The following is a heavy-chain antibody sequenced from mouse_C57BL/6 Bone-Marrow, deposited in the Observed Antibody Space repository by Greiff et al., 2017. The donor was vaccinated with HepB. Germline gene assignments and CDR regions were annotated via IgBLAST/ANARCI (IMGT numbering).Heavy chain of an antibody. CDR1: GYTFTSYW. CDR2: IHPNSGST. CDR3: AKAPYGSSYRFDY. Sequence: QVHVKQPGAELVKPGASVKLSCKASGYTFTSYWMHWVKQRPGQGLEWIGMIHPNSGSTNYNEKFKSKATLTVDKSSSTAYMQLSSLTSEDSAVYYCAKAPYGSSYRFDYWGQGTTLTVSS. V-gene: IGHV1-64*01. D-gene: IGHD1-1*01. J-gene: IGHJ2*01.